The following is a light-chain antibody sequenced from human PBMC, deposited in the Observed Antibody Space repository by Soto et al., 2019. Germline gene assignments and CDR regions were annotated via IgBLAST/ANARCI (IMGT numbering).Light chain of an antibody. CDR3: LQYNGYPRT. CDR2: TAS. V-gene: IGKV1-17*01. Sequence: DIQMTQSPSSLSASVGDRVTISCRASQGIRNDLAWYQQKPGKAPKGLIYTASTLHSGVPSRFSGSGSGTDFTLIISSLQPEDFATYYCLQYNGYPRTFGQGTKVEIK. J-gene: IGKJ1*01. CDR1: QGIRND.